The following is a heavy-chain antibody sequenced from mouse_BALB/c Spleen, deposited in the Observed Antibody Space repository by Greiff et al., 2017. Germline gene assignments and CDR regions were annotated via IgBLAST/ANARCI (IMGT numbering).Heavy chain of an antibody. J-gene: IGHJ2*01. D-gene: IGHD1-1*01. Sequence: VQLQQPGAELVKPGASVKLSCKASGYTFTSYWMHWVKQRPGQGLEWIGEINPSNGRTNYNEKFKSKATLTVDKSSSTAYMQLSSLTSEDSAVYYCAKRGDGFDYWGQGTTLTVSS. CDR3: AKRGDGFDY. CDR2: INPSNGRT. V-gene: IGHV1S81*02. CDR1: GYTFTSYW.